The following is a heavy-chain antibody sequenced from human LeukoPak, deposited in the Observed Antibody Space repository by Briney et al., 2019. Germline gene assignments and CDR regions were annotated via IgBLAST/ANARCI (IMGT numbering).Heavy chain of an antibody. D-gene: IGHD6-19*01. CDR3: ARVRSGWNRDYFDY. V-gene: IGHV1-69*13. CDR1: GYTFTSYG. Sequence: ASVKVSCKASGYTFTSYGISWVRQAPGQGLEWMGGIIPIFGTANYAQKFQGRVTITADESTSTAYMELSSLRSEDTAVYYCARVRSGWNRDYFDYWGQGTLVTVSS. CDR2: IIPIFGTA. J-gene: IGHJ4*02.